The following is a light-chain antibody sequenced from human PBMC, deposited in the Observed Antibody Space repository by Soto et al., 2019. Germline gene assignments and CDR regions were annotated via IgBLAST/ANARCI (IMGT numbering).Light chain of an antibody. Sequence: DIQMTQSPSTLSASVGDRVTITCRASQSISTWLTWYQEKPGKAPKLLIYDGSSLGSGVPSRFSGSGSGTEFTLAISSLQPEDFATYCCQQYNANFGQGTRLEIK. CDR2: DGS. J-gene: IGKJ2*01. CDR3: QQYNAN. V-gene: IGKV1-5*01. CDR1: QSISTW.